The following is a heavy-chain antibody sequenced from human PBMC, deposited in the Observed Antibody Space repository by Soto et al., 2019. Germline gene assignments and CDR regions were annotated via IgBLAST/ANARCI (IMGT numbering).Heavy chain of an antibody. CDR3: AKVGRHTWTYFYDY. J-gene: IGHJ4*02. V-gene: IGHV3-23*01. CDR1: GFTFSSYA. D-gene: IGHD2-21*01. CDR2: ISSSGST. Sequence: LRLSCAASGFTFSSYAVSWVRQAPGKGLECVSAISSSGSTYFADSVKGRFTISRDSSKNTLYLQMDSLRAEDTAVYYCAKVGRHTWTYFYDYWGQGTLVTVSS.